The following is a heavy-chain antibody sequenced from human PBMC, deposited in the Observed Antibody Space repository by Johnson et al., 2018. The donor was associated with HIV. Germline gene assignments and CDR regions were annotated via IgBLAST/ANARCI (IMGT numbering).Heavy chain of an antibody. D-gene: IGHD1-7*01. CDR1: GFTFSSYG. J-gene: IGHJ3*02. CDR2: IKQDGSEK. V-gene: IGHV3-7*05. Sequence: EVQLVESGGGVVQPGRSLRLSCAASGFTFSSYGMHWVRQAPGKGLEWVANIKQDGSEKYYVDSVKGRFTISRDNAKNSLYLQMNSMRAEDTAVYYCARYEGNYVAFDIWGQGTMVTVSS. CDR3: ARYEGNYVAFDI.